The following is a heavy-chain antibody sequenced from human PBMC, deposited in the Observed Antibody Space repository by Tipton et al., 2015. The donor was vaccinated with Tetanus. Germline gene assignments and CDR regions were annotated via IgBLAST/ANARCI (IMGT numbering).Heavy chain of an antibody. V-gene: IGHV3-7*03. Sequence: SLRLSCVASGLSFSSYTISWVRQAPGKGLEWVATMKQDGSEIKYVDSVAGRFTISRDNAKNTLYLQLNSLRAEDTAMYYCRAGSWLGGPGPLVPVSS. CDR1: GLSFSSYT. CDR2: MKQDGSEI. J-gene: IGHJ4*02. CDR3: RAGSWL. D-gene: IGHD5-18*01.